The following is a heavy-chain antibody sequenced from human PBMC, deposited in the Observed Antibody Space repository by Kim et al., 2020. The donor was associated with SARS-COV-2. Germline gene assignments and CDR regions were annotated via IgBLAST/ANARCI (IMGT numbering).Heavy chain of an antibody. J-gene: IGHJ5*02. V-gene: IGHV1-3*01. CDR3: ARGGGKGYGFDP. CDR1: GYTFTSYA. CDR2: INAGNGNT. D-gene: IGHD5-12*01. Sequence: ASVKVSCKASGYTFTSYAMHWVRQAPGQRLEWMGWINAGNGNTKYSQKFQGRVTITRDTSASTAYMELSSLRSEDTAVYYCARGGGKGYGFDPWGQGTLVTVSS.